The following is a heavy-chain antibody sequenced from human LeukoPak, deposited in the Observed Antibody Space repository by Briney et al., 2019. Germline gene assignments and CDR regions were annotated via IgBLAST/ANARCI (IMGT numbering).Heavy chain of an antibody. D-gene: IGHD6-19*01. Sequence: SETLSLTCTVSGGSISSYYWSWIRQPPGKGLEWIGYIYYSGSTNYNPSLKSRVTISVDTSKNQFSLKLSSVTAADTAVYYCAREYILYRSGWFLDYWGQGTVVTVSS. CDR1: GGSISSYY. V-gene: IGHV4-59*01. J-gene: IGHJ4*02. CDR3: AREYILYRSGWFLDY. CDR2: IYYSGST.